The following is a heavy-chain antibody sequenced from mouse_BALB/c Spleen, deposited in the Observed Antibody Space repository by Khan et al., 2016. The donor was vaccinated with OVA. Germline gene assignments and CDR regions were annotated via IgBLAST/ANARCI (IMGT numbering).Heavy chain of an antibody. CDR3: ARGGSTTGYFDY. CDR2: IYPGDGNT. Sequence: QVQLQQSGTELARPGASVKLSCTASGYTFTSYWMQWVNQRPGQGLEWIGAIYPGDGNTRYTQKFKGKATLTADKSSSTAYMQLSSLASEDSAVYYGARGGSTTGYFDYWGQGTTLTVSS. J-gene: IGHJ2*01. V-gene: IGHV1-87*01. D-gene: IGHD1-1*01. CDR1: GYTFTSYW.